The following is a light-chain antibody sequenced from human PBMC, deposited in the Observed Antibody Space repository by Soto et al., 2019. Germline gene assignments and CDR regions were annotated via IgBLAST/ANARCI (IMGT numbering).Light chain of an antibody. V-gene: IGKV3-20*01. Sequence: EIVLTQSPGTLSLSPGDTATLSCRASQSVYSTYLAWYQHKVGQAPRLLICGSSTRATGIPDRFSGSGSGTDFTLTIQRLEPEDFAVYYCQQYGSSPSTFGQGTKVEVK. CDR2: GSS. CDR1: QSVYSTY. CDR3: QQYGSSPST. J-gene: IGKJ1*01.